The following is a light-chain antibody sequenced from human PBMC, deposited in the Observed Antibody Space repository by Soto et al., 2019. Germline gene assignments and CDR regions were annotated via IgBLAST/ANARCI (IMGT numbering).Light chain of an antibody. Sequence: EIVMTQSPATLSVSPGETATLSCRASQYVSNKVAWYQQKPGQAPSLLILGASTRATGVPARFSGSGSGTEFTLSISSLQSEDFAVYYCKQYKEWPLFTFGQGTRLEIK. CDR3: KQYKEWPLFT. V-gene: IGKV3-15*01. CDR1: QYVSNK. CDR2: GAS. J-gene: IGKJ5*01.